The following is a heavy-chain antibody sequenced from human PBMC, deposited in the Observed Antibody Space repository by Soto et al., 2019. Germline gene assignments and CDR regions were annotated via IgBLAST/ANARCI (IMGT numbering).Heavy chain of an antibody. J-gene: IGHJ4*02. V-gene: IGHV3-21*01. CDR2: ISSSSSYI. CDR1: GFTFSSYS. D-gene: IGHD4-17*01. Sequence: GESLKISCAASGFTFSSYSMNWVRQAPGKGLEWVSSISSSSSYIYYADSVKGRFTISRDNAKNSLYLQMNSLRAEDTAVYYCARSLHATTVTTAFDYWGQGTLVTVSS. CDR3: ARSLHATTVTTAFDY.